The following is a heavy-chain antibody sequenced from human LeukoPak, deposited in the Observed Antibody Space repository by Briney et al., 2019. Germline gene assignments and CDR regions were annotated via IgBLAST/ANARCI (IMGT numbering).Heavy chain of an antibody. D-gene: IGHD3-10*01. CDR1: GYTFTSYG. CDR2: ISAYNGNT. Sequence: ASVKVSCKASGYTFTSYGISWVRQAPGQGLEWMGWISAYNGNTNYAQKLQGRVTMTTDTSTSTAYMELRSLRSDDTAVYYCARDRGVITISQPIDYWGQGTLVTVSS. V-gene: IGHV1-18*01. J-gene: IGHJ4*02. CDR3: ARDRGVITISQPIDY.